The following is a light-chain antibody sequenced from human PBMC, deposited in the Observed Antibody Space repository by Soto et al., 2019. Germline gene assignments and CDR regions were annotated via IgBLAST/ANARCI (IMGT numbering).Light chain of an antibody. CDR2: DVS. Sequence: QSALTQPPSASGSPGQSVTISCTGTSSDVGGYNYVSWYQHHPGKAPKLLIYDVSNGPSGVSNRFFGSKSGNTASLTISGLQPEDEADYYCSSYTSSSTRVFGTGTKVTVL. CDR3: SSYTSSSTRV. V-gene: IGLV2-14*03. J-gene: IGLJ1*01. CDR1: SSDVGGYNY.